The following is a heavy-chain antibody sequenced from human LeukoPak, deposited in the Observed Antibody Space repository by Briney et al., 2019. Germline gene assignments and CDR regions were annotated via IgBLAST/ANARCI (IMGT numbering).Heavy chain of an antibody. V-gene: IGHV1-46*01. J-gene: IGHJ4*02. CDR3: ARDSGDWTVDY. Sequence: ASVKVSCKASGYTFTSYYMHWVQQAPGQGLEWMGIINPSGGTTNYAQKFQGRGTMTRDTSTSTDYLELTSLRSEDTAVYYCARDSGDWTVDYWGQGTLVTVSS. D-gene: IGHD2-21*02. CDR1: GYTFTSYY. CDR2: INPSGGTT.